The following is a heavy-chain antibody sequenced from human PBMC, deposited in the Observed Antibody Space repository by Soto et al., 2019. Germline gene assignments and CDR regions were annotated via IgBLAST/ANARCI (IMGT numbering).Heavy chain of an antibody. CDR1: GYTFTSFD. J-gene: IGHJ5*02. CDR2: MNPNSGTT. Sequence: QVQLVQSGAEVKKPGASVKVSCKASGYTFTSFDIHWVRQATGKGLEWMGWMNPNSGTTNYAQKFQDRVTMTRNTSISTAYMEVSSLRSDDTAIYYCARPYYSGWFLFTSWGQGTLVTVSS. D-gene: IGHD6-19*01. CDR3: ARPYYSGWFLFTS. V-gene: IGHV1-8*01.